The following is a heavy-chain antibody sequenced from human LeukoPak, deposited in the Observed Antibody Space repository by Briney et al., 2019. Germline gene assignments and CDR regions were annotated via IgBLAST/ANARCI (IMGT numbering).Heavy chain of an antibody. CDR3: AKGVEYCSSTSCYPYYYYYYMDV. Sequence: QPGGSLRLSCAASGFTFSSYGMHWVRQAPGKGLEWVAFIRYDGSNKYYADSVKGRFTISRDNSKNTLYLQMNSLRAEDTAVYYCAKGVEYCSSTSCYPYYYYYYMDVWGKGTTVTVSS. V-gene: IGHV3-30*02. CDR1: GFTFSSYG. D-gene: IGHD2-2*01. CDR2: IRYDGSNK. J-gene: IGHJ6*03.